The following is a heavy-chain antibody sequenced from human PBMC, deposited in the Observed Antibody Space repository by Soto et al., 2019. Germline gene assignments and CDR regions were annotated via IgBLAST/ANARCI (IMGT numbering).Heavy chain of an antibody. D-gene: IGHD1-26*01. V-gene: IGHV3-23*01. Sequence: EVQLLESGGGLVQPGGSLRLSCAASGFTFSSYAMSWVRQAPGKGLEWVSAISGSGGSTYYGDSVKGRFTISRDNSKNTRYRQMTGLRAEDTAVYYCAKGGGSYKTGAGFDYWGQGTLVTVSS. J-gene: IGHJ4*02. CDR2: ISGSGGST. CDR3: AKGGGSYKTGAGFDY. CDR1: GFTFSSYA.